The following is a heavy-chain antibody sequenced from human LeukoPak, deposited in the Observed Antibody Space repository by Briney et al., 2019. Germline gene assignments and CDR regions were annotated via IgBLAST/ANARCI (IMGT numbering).Heavy chain of an antibody. J-gene: IGHJ4*02. D-gene: IGHD3-22*01. CDR2: ILYDGSNE. Sequence: GGSLRLSCAASGFTFSSYAMSWVRQAPGMGLEWVALILYDGSNEYYADSVQGRFTISRDSSRNTLYLQMNSLRAEDTAVYYCAKDGTGGYYYLDYWGQGTLVTVSS. CDR3: AKDGTGGYYYLDY. V-gene: IGHV3-30*18. CDR1: GFTFSSYA.